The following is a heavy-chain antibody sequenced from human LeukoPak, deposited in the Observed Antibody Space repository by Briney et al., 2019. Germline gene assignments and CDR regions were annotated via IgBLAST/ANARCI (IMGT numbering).Heavy chain of an antibody. Sequence: GSLRLSCTGSGFTFGDYGMSWVRQAPGKGLEWVGFIRSKPYGGTTEYAASVKGGFTISRDDSESIAYLQMNSLKTEDTAVYYCTRGDYYDSGGYYLLFDYWGQGTLVAVSS. CDR1: GFTFGDYG. CDR3: TRGDYYDSGGYYLLFDY. D-gene: IGHD3-22*01. V-gene: IGHV3-49*04. J-gene: IGHJ4*02. CDR2: IRSKPYGGTT.